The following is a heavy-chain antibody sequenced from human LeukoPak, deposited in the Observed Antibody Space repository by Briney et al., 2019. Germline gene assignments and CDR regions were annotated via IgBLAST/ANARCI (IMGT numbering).Heavy chain of an antibody. Sequence: GGSLRLSCAASGFTLSSYGMHWVRQAPGKGLEWVAVIWYDGSNKYYADSVKGRFTISRDNSKNTLYLQMNSLRAEDTAVYYCARDSAPQRIVVVPAAMNYWGQGTLVTVSS. CDR1: GFTLSSYG. J-gene: IGHJ4*02. CDR2: IWYDGSNK. V-gene: IGHV3-33*01. CDR3: ARDSAPQRIVVVPAAMNY. D-gene: IGHD2-2*01.